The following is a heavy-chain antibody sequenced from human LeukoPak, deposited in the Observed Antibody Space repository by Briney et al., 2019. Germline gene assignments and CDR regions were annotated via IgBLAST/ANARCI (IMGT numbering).Heavy chain of an antibody. CDR3: ARDQSVAGHLGPDY. J-gene: IGHJ4*02. CDR1: GFTFSSYG. Sequence: PGGSLRLSCAASGFTFSSYGMHWVRQAPGKGLEWVAVISYDGSNKYYADSVKGRFTISRDNSKNTLYLQMNSLRAEDTAVYYCARDQSVAGHLGPDYWGQGTLVTVSS. V-gene: IGHV3-30*03. D-gene: IGHD6-19*01. CDR2: ISYDGSNK.